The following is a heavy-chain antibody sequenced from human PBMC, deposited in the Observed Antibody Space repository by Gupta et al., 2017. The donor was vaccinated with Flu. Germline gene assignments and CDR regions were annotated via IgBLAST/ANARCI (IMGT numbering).Heavy chain of an antibody. D-gene: IGHD5-12*01. CDR3: AAHGRDPGDGYNFAF. Sequence: QVQLVQSGADMTKRGSSVRGYWKTFGNNLSGSSFTLVSQAPEQGLEWMGRIIPMLDIGTYAQNLQGRVTITADESSKTTYMDLTRLRSGDTGVYYCAAHGRDPGDGYNFAFWGQGTLITVSS. CDR1: GNNLSGSS. CDR2: IIPMLDIG. V-gene: IGHV1-69*02. J-gene: IGHJ4*02.